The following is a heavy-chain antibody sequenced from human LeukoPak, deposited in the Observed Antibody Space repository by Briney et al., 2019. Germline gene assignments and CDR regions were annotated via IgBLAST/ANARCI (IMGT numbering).Heavy chain of an antibody. V-gene: IGHV3-53*01. Sequence: PGGSLRLSCAASGFIVSSNYMSWVRQAPGKGLEWVSVIYSGGSTYYADSVKGRFTISRDNSKNTLYLQMNSLRAEDTAVYYCARVTGSTMIVSGDRPHVFDIWGQGTMVTVSS. CDR2: IYSGGST. CDR1: GFIVSSNY. CDR3: ARVTGSTMIVSGDRPHVFDI. D-gene: IGHD3-22*01. J-gene: IGHJ3*02.